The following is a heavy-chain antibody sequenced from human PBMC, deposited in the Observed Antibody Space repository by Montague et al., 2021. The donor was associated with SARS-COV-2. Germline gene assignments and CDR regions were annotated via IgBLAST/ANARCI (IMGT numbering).Heavy chain of an antibody. V-gene: IGHV3-74*01. D-gene: IGHD1-26*01. CDR1: GFTFSSYW. J-gene: IGHJ3*02. CDR3: ARDTDSGSYWDAFDI. Sequence: SLRLSCAASGFTFSSYWMHWVRQAPGKGLVWVSRISSDWSGTTYADSVKGRFTISRDNAKNTLYLQINSLRAEDTAVYYCARDTDSGSYWDAFDIWGQGTMVTVSS. CDR2: ISSDWSGT.